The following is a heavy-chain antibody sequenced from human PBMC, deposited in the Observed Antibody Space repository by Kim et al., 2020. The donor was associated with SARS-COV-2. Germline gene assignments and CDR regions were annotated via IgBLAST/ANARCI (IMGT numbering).Heavy chain of an antibody. D-gene: IGHD2-15*01. J-gene: IGHJ1*01. V-gene: IGHV4-39*01. CDR1: GVSMSRSSDY. CDR3: ARRCSARPDH. CDR2: MYYSGST. Sequence: SETLSLTCTVSGVSMSRSSDYWGWHRQPPGKGLEWSVSMYYSGSTYYNPSLKSRVTISGDTSKNQFSLKMTPGTAADTAVYYCARRCSARPDHWGQGALVSVSS.